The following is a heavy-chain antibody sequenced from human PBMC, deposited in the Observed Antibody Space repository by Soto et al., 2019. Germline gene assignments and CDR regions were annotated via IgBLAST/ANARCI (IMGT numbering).Heavy chain of an antibody. D-gene: IGHD6-19*01. V-gene: IGHV3-66*01. CDR3: ARDSAVAGYYYYGMDV. Sequence: GGSLRLSCAASGFTVSSNYMSWVRQAPGKGLEWVSVIYSGGSTYYADSVKGRFTISRDNSKNTLYLQMNSLRAEDTAVYYCARDSAVAGYYYYGMDVWGQGTTVTVSS. CDR1: GFTVSSNY. J-gene: IGHJ6*02. CDR2: IYSGGST.